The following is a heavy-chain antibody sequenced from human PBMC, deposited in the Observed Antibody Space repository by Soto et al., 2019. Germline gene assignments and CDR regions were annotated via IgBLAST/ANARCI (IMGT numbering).Heavy chain of an antibody. CDR3: ARAYEGDYCDY. V-gene: IGHV3-30-3*01. CDR1: GFTFSSYA. J-gene: IGHJ4*01. CDR2: ISYDGSNK. D-gene: IGHD3-16*01. Sequence: QVQLVESGGGVVQPGRSLRLSCAASGFTFSSYAMHWVRQAPGKGLEWVAVISYDGSNKYYADSVKGRFTISRDNSKNKLYLQMNSLRAEDTAVYYCARAYEGDYCDYWGHGTLVTVSS.